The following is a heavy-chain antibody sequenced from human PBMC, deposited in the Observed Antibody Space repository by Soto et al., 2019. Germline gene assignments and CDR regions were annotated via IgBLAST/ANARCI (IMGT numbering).Heavy chain of an antibody. CDR2: ISWNGNII. Sequence: EVQLVESGGGLVQPGRSLRLSCAASGFTFDDYAMHWVRRVPGKGLEWVSSISWNGNIIGYADSEKGRFTISRDNAKNTLDLQMNRLRPEETALYYCAKGGPDAFCGGGRCYFDAWGQGTLFTVSS. V-gene: IGHV3-9*01. D-gene: IGHD2-15*01. CDR3: AKGGPDAFCGGGRCYFDA. J-gene: IGHJ4*02. CDR1: GFTFDDYA.